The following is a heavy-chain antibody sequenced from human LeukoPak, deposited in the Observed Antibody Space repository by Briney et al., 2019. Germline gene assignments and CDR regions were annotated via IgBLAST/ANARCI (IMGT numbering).Heavy chain of an antibody. J-gene: IGHJ3*02. CDR1: GFTFSSYA. CDR2: ISGSGGST. Sequence: GGSLRLSCAASGFTFSSYAMSWVRQAPGKGLEWVSAISGSGGSTYYADSVKGRFTISRDNSKNTLYLQMNSLRAEDTAVYYCAKDLVSSGPKGHDAFDIWGQGTMVTVSS. V-gene: IGHV3-23*01. D-gene: IGHD6-19*01. CDR3: AKDLVSSGPKGHDAFDI.